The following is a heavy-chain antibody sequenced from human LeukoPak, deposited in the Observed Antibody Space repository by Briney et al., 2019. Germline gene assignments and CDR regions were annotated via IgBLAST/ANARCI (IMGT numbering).Heavy chain of an antibody. J-gene: IGHJ4*02. Sequence: SETLSLTCAVSAYSISSVYSWGWIRQPPGKGLEWIGSLYHSGSTYYNPSLKSRVTISVDTSKNQFSLKLSSVTAADTAVYYCAREGSGYDSPYYFDYWGQGTLVTVSS. V-gene: IGHV4-38-2*02. D-gene: IGHD5-12*01. CDR3: AREGSGYDSPYYFDY. CDR1: AYSISSVYS. CDR2: LYHSGST.